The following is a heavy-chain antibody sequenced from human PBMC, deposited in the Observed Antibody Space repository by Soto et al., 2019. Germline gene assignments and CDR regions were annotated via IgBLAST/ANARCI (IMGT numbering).Heavy chain of an antibody. CDR2: IIPIFGTE. J-gene: IGHJ6*02. CDR3: STSVYCSTTRCYYYYGLDV. Sequence: QVQLVQSGAEVKKPGSSVKVSCKVSGGTFSSHSINWVRQAPGQGPEWMGGIIPIFGTENYAQKFPGRITIAAGESASTADTELRSLTSEATGLYHCSTSVYCSTTRCYYYYGLDVWGQGTTVIVSS. D-gene: IGHD2-2*01. V-gene: IGHV1-69*01. CDR1: GGTFSSHS.